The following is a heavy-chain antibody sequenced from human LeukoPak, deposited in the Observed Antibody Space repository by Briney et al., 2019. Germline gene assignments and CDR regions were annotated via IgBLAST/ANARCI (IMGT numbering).Heavy chain of an antibody. Sequence: ASVTVSCKASGYTFTSCDINWVRQATGQGREWMGWMNPNSGNTGYAQKFQGRVTMTRNTSISTAYMELSSLRSEDTAVYYCARARLAVPGNWFDPWGQGTLVTGSS. D-gene: IGHD2-15*01. CDR1: GYTFTSCD. J-gene: IGHJ5*02. V-gene: IGHV1-8*01. CDR3: ARARLAVPGNWFDP. CDR2: MNPNSGNT.